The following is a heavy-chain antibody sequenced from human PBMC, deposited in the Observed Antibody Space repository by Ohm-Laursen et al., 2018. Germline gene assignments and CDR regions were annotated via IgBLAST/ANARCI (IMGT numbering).Heavy chain of an antibody. Sequence: SDTLSLTCAVSGYSISSGYYWGWIRQPPGKGLEWIGSIYHSGSTYYNPSLKSRVTISVDTSKNQFSLKLSSVTAADTAVYYCATGRITMVRGVADYWGQGTLVTVSS. D-gene: IGHD3-10*01. J-gene: IGHJ4*02. CDR1: GYSISSGYY. CDR2: IYHSGST. V-gene: IGHV4-38-2*01. CDR3: ATGRITMVRGVADY.